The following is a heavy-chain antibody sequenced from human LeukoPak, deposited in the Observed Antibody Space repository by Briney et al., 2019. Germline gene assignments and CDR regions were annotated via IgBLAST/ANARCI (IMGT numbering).Heavy chain of an antibody. CDR2: INPNSGGT. CDR3: ARGAAGLEVYCSSTSCGDWFDP. D-gene: IGHD2-2*01. Sequence: ASVKVSCKASGYTFTGYHMHWVRQALGQGLEWMGWINPNSGGTNYARKFQGRVTMTRDTSISTAYMELSRLRSDDTAVYYCARGAAGLEVYCSSTSCGDWFDPWGQGTLVTVSS. J-gene: IGHJ5*02. CDR1: GYTFTGYH. V-gene: IGHV1-2*02.